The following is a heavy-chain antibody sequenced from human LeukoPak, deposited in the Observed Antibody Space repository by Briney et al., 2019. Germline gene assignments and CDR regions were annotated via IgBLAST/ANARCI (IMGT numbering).Heavy chain of an antibody. J-gene: IGHJ5*02. CDR2: INPSGGST. V-gene: IGHV1-46*01. D-gene: IGHD2-21*02. CDR1: GYIFIDYY. Sequence: GASVKVSCKASGYIFIDYYIHWARQAPGQGLEWMGVINPSGGSTRSAQKFQGRVTMTRDTSTSTVYMELSSLRSEDTAVYYCARSPCGGDCSRNWFDPWGQGTLVTVSS. CDR3: ARSPCGGDCSRNWFDP.